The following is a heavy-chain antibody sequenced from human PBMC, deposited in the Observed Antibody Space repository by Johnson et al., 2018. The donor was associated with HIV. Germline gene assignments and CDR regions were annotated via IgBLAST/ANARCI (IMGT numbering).Heavy chain of an antibody. CDR1: GFTVSSNY. J-gene: IGHJ3*02. V-gene: IGHV3-66*03. Sequence: VQLVESGGDLIQPGGSLRLSCAASGFTVSSNYMSWVRQAPGKGLEWVSVIYSGGSTYYADSVKGRFTISRDNSKNTLYLQMNSLRAGDSAVYYCARVGGSWMLDAFNIWGQGTMVTVSS. D-gene: IGHD3-10*01. CDR3: ARVGGSWMLDAFNI. CDR2: IYSGGST.